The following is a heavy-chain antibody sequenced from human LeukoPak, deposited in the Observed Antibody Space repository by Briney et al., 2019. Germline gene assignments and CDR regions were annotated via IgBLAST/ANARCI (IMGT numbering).Heavy chain of an antibody. CDR1: GYSISSGYY. D-gene: IGHD2-15*01. CDR3: ARGRARLGYCSGGSCALEDV. Sequence: SETLSLTCTVSGYSISSGYYWGWIRQPPGKGLEWIGSIYHSGSTYYNPSLKSRVTISVETSKNQFSLKLSSVTAADTAVYYCARGRARLGYCSGGSCALEDVWGKGTTVTVSS. V-gene: IGHV4-38-2*02. J-gene: IGHJ6*04. CDR2: IYHSGST.